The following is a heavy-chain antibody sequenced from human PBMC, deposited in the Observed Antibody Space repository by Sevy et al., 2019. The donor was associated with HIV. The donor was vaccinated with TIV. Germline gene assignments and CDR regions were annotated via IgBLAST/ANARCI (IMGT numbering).Heavy chain of an antibody. D-gene: IGHD3-10*01. CDR2: ISGSGSDT. CDR1: GFHFRSYA. V-gene: IGHV3-23*01. Sequence: GGSLRLSCVVSGFHFRSYAMSWVRQAPGKGLEWVSGISGSGSDTYYADSLKGRFTISRDNSKKTLSLQMNSLRVEDTALNYCARDYCGSGTRNYFDYWGQGTLVTVSS. CDR3: ARDYCGSGTRNYFDY. J-gene: IGHJ4*02.